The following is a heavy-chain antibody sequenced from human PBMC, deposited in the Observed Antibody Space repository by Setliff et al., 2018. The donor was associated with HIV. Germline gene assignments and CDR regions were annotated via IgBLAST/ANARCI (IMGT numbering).Heavy chain of an antibody. J-gene: IGHJ3*02. D-gene: IGHD3-22*01. Sequence: ASVKVACKAAGYTFTGYYMHWVRQAPGQGLEWMGWINPNSGGTNYAQKFQGRVTMTRDTSISTAYMELSRLRSDDTAVYYCARDLYYDSSGYYWFDAFDIWGQGTMVTVSS. V-gene: IGHV1-2*02. CDR2: INPNSGGT. CDR1: GYTFTGYY. CDR3: ARDLYYDSSGYYWFDAFDI.